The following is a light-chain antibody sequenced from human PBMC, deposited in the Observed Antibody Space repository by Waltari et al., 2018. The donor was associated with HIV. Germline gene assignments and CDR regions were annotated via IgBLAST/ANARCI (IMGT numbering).Light chain of an antibody. CDR2: GDT. Sequence: QSVLTQPPSVSGAPGQRVTISCTGNSSNIGAGFDVHWYQQLPETAPKLLIYGDTTRPSGVPDRFSVSKSGTSASLAITGLQAEDEADYYGQSYDSGLSVVFGGGTKLTVL. CDR3: QSYDSGLSVV. J-gene: IGLJ3*02. CDR1: SSNIGAGFD. V-gene: IGLV1-40*01.